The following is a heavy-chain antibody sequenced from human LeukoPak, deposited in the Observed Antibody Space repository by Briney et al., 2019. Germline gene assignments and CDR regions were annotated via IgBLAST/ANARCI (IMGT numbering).Heavy chain of an antibody. D-gene: IGHD6-13*01. J-gene: IGHJ5*02. Sequence: SETLSLTCTLSGGSISRSYFYWGWIRQPPGEGLEWIGSIYYSGSTNYNPSLKSRVTISVDTSKNQFSLKLSSVTAADTAVYYCARSKAAAGTHWFDPWGQGTLVTVSS. CDR3: ARSKAAAGTHWFDP. CDR2: IYYSGST. V-gene: IGHV4-39*07. CDR1: GGSISRSYFY.